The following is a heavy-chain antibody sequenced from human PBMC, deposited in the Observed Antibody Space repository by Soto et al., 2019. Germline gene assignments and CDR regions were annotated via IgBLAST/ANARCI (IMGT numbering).Heavy chain of an antibody. D-gene: IGHD6-13*01. CDR1: GFTCSSYA. Sequence: QVQLVESGGGVVQPGRSLRLSCAASGFTCSSYAMHWVRQAPGKGLERVAVISYDGSNKYYADSVKGRFTISRDNSKNTLYLQMNSLRAEDTAVYYCARDLQQRVYYYYGMDVWGQGTKVTVSS. CDR2: ISYDGSNK. CDR3: ARDLQQRVYYYYGMDV. J-gene: IGHJ6*02. V-gene: IGHV3-30-3*01.